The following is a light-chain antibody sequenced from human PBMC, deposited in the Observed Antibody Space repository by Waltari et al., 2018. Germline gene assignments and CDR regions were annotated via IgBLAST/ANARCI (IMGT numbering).Light chain of an antibody. CDR1: QSVSSY. CDR3: QQRSNWPLT. V-gene: IGKV3-11*01. CDR2: DAS. Sequence: EIVLTQSPATLSLSPGERATLSCRASQSVSSYLAWYQQKPGQAPRLLIYDASNRATGIPARFSGSESGTDLTLTISSLEPEDFAVYYCQQRSNWPLTFGGGT. J-gene: IGKJ4*01.